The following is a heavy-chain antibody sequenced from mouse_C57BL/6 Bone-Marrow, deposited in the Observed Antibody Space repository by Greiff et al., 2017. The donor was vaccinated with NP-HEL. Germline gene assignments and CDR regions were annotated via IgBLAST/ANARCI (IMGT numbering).Heavy chain of an antibody. CDR1: GYTFTDYY. CDR2: INPYNGGT. J-gene: IGHJ1*03. V-gene: IGHV1-19*01. CDR3: ARRGDYDRYFDV. D-gene: IGHD2-4*01. Sequence: VQLQQSGPVLVKPGASVKMSCKASGYTFTDYYMNWVKQSHGKSLEWIGVINPYNGGTSYNQKFKGKATLTVDKSSSTAYMELNSLTSEDSAVYYCARRGDYDRYFDVWGTGTTVTVSS.